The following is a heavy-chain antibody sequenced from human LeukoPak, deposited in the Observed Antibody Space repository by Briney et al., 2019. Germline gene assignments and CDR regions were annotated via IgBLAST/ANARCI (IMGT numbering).Heavy chain of an antibody. CDR1: GGSFSDYY. Sequence: PSETLSLTCAVYGGSFSDYYWSWIRQPPGKGLEWIGSTYHSGSTYYNPSLKSRVTISVDTSKNQFSLKLSSVTAADTTVYYCARGIYDSSGYGAFDIWGQGTMVTVSS. J-gene: IGHJ3*02. CDR2: TYHSGST. D-gene: IGHD3-22*01. CDR3: ARGIYDSSGYGAFDI. V-gene: IGHV4-34*01.